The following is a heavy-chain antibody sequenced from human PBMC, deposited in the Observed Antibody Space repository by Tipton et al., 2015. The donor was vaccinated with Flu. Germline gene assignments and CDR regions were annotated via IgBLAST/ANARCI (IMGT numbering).Heavy chain of an antibody. J-gene: IGHJ3*02. V-gene: IGHV3-13*01. D-gene: IGHD6-6*01. Sequence: GSLRLSCVASGFTFSTYDMHWVRQTTGKGLEWVSGIGTFGDTYYPGSVKGRFTISRENAKNSLYLQMNSLRAGDTAVYYCARAKGDPRPGPVDASDIWGQGTMVTVSS. CDR1: GFTFSTYD. CDR3: ARAKGDPRPGPVDASDI. CDR2: IGTFGDT.